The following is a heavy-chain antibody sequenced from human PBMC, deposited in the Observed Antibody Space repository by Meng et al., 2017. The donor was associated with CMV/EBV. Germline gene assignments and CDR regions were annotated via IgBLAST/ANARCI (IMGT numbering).Heavy chain of an antibody. CDR2: INHSGST. CDR3: ARGVGGWFDP. CDR1: GCTFSGYD. J-gene: IGHJ5*02. Sequence: QVQLQQWGAELLKPSETLTLSCDVYGCTFSGYDWSWIRQPPGKGLEWIGEINHSGSTNYNPSLKSRVTISVDTSKNQFSLKLSSVTAADTAVYYCARGVGGWFDPWGQGTLVTVSS. D-gene: IGHD1-26*01. V-gene: IGHV4-34*01.